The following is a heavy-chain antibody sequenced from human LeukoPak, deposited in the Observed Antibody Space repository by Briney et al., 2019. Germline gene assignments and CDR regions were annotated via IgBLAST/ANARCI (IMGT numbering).Heavy chain of an antibody. CDR1: GYTFTGYY. D-gene: IGHD2-15*01. CDR3: ARGGGYCSGGSCYSVYYYYYYMDV. Sequence: ASVKVSCKASGYTFTGYYMHWVRQAPGQGLEWMGWINPNSGGTNYAQKFQGRVTMTRDTSISTAYMELSRLRSDDTAVYYCARGGGYCSGGSCYSVYYYYYYMDVWGKGTTVTISS. CDR2: INPNSGGT. V-gene: IGHV1-2*02. J-gene: IGHJ6*03.